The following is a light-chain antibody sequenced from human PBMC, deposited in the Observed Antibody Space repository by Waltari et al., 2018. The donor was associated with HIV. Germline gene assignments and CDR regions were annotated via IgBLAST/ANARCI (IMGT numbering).Light chain of an antibody. CDR1: SSYVGGYKH. CDR3: CSYTSSITGRV. CDR2: DVT. Sequence: QSALTQPASVSGSPGQSITIPCTGTSSYVGGYKHVSWYQQYPGKAPKLIIYDVTNRPSWVSNRFSGSKSGNTASLTISGLQAEDEADYYCCSYTSSITGRVFGTGTKVTVL. J-gene: IGLJ1*01. V-gene: IGLV2-14*03.